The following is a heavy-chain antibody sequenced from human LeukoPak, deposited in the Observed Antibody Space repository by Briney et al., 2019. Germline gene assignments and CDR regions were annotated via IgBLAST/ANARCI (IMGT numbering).Heavy chain of an antibody. D-gene: IGHD6-6*01. CDR1: GFTFSSYG. Sequence: QPGGSLRLSCAASGFTFSSYGMHWVRQAPGKGLEWVAVISYDGSNKYYADSVKGRFTISRDNSKNTLYLQLSSLRPDDTAVYYCAKGAPSSSSIFDFWGPGTLVTVSS. V-gene: IGHV3-30*18. J-gene: IGHJ4*02. CDR3: AKGAPSSSSIFDF. CDR2: ISYDGSNK.